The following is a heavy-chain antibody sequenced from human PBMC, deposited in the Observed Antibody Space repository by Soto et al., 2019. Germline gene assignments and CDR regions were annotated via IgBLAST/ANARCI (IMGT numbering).Heavy chain of an antibody. V-gene: IGHV4-39*01. CDR3: ARQGGAYAS. CDR2: IYYSGST. D-gene: IGHD3-16*01. J-gene: IGHJ4*02. Sequence: PSETLSLACTVSGGSISSSRYYGGWIRQPPGKGLEWIGSIYYSGSTYYNPSLKSRVTISVDTSKNQFSLKLSSVTAPAPPLYYCARQGGAYASGAQGPRVPVPS. CDR1: GGSISSSRYY.